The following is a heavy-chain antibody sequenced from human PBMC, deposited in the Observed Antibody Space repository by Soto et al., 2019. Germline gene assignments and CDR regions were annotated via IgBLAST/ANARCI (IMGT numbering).Heavy chain of an antibody. J-gene: IGHJ4*02. Sequence: EVHLVESGGGLVQPGGCLRLSCVASDFIFSDYYIDWVRQAPGKGLEWVGRSRNKAQSYTTEYAESVKGRFTFSRDDSKNSIYLQMNSLKIEDTAVYYCVRATNPGTTNFDYWGQGTLVTVSS. CDR1: DFIFSDYY. CDR2: SRNKAQSYTT. V-gene: IGHV3-72*01. CDR3: VRATNPGTTNFDY. D-gene: IGHD1-1*01.